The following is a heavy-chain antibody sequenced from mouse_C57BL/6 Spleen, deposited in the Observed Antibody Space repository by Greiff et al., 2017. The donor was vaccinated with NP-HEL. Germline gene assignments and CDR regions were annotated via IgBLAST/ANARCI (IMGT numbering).Heavy chain of an antibody. CDR1: GYAFSSSW. J-gene: IGHJ1*03. CDR2: IYPGDGDT. D-gene: IGHD1-1*01. V-gene: IGHV1-82*01. CDR3: AIFGYYGSSYVENFDV. Sequence: VQLQQSGPELVKPGASVKISCKASGYAFSSSWMNWVKQRPGKGLEWIGRIYPGDGDTNYNGKFKGKATLTADKSSSTAYMQLSSLTSEDSAVYFWAIFGYYGSSYVENFDVWGTGTTVTVSS.